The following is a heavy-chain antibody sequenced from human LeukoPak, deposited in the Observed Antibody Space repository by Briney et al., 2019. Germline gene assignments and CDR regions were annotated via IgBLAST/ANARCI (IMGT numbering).Heavy chain of an antibody. CDR2: IYSGGST. Sequence: GGSLRLSCAASGFTVSSNYMSWVRQAPGKGLEWVSVIYSGGSTYYADSVKGRFTISRDNSKNTLYLQMNSLRAEDTAVYYCARWGGYSYGSYYFDYWGQGTLVTVSS. V-gene: IGHV3-66*01. J-gene: IGHJ4*02. CDR3: ARWGGYSYGSYYFDY. CDR1: GFTVSSNY. D-gene: IGHD5-18*01.